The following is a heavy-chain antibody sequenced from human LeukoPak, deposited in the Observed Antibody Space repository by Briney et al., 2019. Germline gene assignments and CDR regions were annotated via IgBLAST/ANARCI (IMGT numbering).Heavy chain of an antibody. J-gene: IGHJ6*02. CDR1: GNNLRGHS. Sequence: GSPRLSCAAPGNNLRGHSMHWVRQAPGKGLEWGSYISGSSRTIYYADSVKGRFTISRDNAKNSLHLQINSLRDEDTAVYYCAIRGYYDTTYAYDYHAMDIWGQGTAVTVSS. V-gene: IGHV3-48*02. D-gene: IGHD3-22*01. CDR3: AIRGYYDTTYAYDYHAMDI. CDR2: ISGSSRTI.